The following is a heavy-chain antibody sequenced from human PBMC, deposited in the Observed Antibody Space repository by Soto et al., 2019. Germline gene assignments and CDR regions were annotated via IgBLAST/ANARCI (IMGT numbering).Heavy chain of an antibody. CDR3: VRGDNWNDEASDY. CDR2: IWSDGNNR. V-gene: IGHV3-33*01. J-gene: IGHJ4*02. CDR1: GFMFSNHG. Sequence: QVQLVESGGGVVQPGRSLRLSCAASGFMFSNHGMHWVRQAPGKGLEWVAVIWSDGNNRYYADSVKGRFTISRDNSKNTAYLQMSSLRVEDRAVYYCVRGDNWNDEASDYWGQGTMVTVSS. D-gene: IGHD1-1*01.